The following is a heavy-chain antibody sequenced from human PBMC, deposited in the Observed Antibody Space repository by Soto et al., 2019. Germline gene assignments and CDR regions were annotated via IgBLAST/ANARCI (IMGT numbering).Heavy chain of an antibody. V-gene: IGHV3-7*01. CDR1: VFTFSSYW. CDR3: ARDKRTAAGYPGHQYGSYYGMDV. D-gene: IGHD6-13*01. CDR2: IKQDGSEK. Sequence: VGSLRLSCASSVFTFSSYWMSCVREAPGKWLEWVANIKQDGSEKYYVDSVKGRFTISRDNAKNSLYLQMNSLRAEDTAVYYCARDKRTAAGYPGHQYGSYYGMDVWGQGTAVIVS. J-gene: IGHJ6*01.